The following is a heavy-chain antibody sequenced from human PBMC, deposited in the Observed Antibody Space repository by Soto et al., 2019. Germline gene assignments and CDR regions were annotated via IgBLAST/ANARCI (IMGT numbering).Heavy chain of an antibody. V-gene: IGHV3-30*04. Sequence: HPGGSLRLSCAASGFTFSNFVMRWVRQAPGKGLEWVAATSYDGKNKDHADYVKGRFTISRDNSKNTLYQQMNSLRHENTAVYFCGRERAIAATGIFKYWGQGTLVTVSS. CDR2: TSYDGKNK. CDR3: GRERAIAATGIFKY. J-gene: IGHJ4*02. CDR1: GFTFSNFV. D-gene: IGHD6-13*01.